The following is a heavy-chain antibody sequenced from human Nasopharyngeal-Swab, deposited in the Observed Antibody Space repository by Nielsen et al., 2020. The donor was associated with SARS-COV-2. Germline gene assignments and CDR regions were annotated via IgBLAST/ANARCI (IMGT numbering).Heavy chain of an antibody. CDR1: GGSISSYY. Sequence: GSLRLSCTGSGGSISSYYWIWIRQPPGKGLEWIGYIYYSGSGNYNPSLKSRVTISVDTSKNQFSLKLSSVTAADTAVYYCARDSTPVYYYYYMDVWGKGTTVTVSS. V-gene: IGHV4-59*01. CDR2: IYYSGSG. D-gene: IGHD2-15*01. J-gene: IGHJ6*03. CDR3: ARDSTPVYYYYYMDV.